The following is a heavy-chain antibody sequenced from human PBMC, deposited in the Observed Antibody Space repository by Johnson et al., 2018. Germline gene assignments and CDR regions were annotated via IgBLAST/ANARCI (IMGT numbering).Heavy chain of an antibody. J-gene: IGHJ6*03. D-gene: IGHD3-22*01. CDR2: IFYSGST. Sequence: QVQLQESGPGLVKPSEPLSLTCTVSGGSISSNSYYWGWIRQPPGKGLEWIGSIFYSGSTYYNPSLKSRVTISVDTSKNQFSLKLTSVTAADTAGYYCARAIRDSSGYYYYYYMDVWGKGTTVTVSS. V-gene: IGHV4-39*07. CDR3: ARAIRDSSGYYYYYYMDV. CDR1: GGSISSNSYY.